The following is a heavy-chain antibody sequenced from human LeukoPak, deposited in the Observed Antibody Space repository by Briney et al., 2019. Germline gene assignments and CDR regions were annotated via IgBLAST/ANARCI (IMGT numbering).Heavy chain of an antibody. D-gene: IGHD3-22*01. J-gene: IGHJ3*02. Sequence: SETLSLTCTVSGGSISSYYWSWIRQPPGKGLECIGYIYYSGSTHYNPSLKSRVTISVDTSKNQFSLKLSSVTAADTAVYFCARARNYYDSSDYYYEGDAFDIWGQGTMVTVSS. CDR3: ARARNYYDSSDYYYEGDAFDI. CDR1: GGSISSYY. V-gene: IGHV4-59*01. CDR2: IYYSGST.